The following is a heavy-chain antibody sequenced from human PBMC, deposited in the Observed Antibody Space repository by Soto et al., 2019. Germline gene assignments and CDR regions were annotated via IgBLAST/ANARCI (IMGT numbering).Heavy chain of an antibody. J-gene: IGHJ4*02. CDR3: ARGRFLDF. V-gene: IGHV4-30-4*01. D-gene: IGHD3-3*01. Sequence: SETRSLTCSVSGASISDGNYYWTWIRQSPAKGLEWIGYVYYSGSTYYNPSLQSRVTISADTSNNYYSLKLNSVTVADTAVYFCARGRFLDFWGQGILVTVSS. CDR1: GASISDGNYY. CDR2: VYYSGST.